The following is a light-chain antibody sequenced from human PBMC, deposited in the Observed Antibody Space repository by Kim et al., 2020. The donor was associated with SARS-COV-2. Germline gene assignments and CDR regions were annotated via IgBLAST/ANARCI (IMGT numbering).Light chain of an antibody. CDR2: WAS. Sequence: DIVMTQSPDSLAVSLGERATINCKSSQSVLYSSNNKNYLAWYQQKPGQPPKLLIYWASTRESGVPDRFSGSGSGTDFTLTISSLQAEDVAVYYCQKYYSTPTFGGGTKVDIK. CDR1: QSVLYSSNNKNY. J-gene: IGKJ4*01. V-gene: IGKV4-1*01. CDR3: QKYYSTPT.